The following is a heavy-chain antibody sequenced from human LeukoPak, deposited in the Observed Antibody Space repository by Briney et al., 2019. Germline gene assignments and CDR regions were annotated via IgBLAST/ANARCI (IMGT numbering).Heavy chain of an antibody. J-gene: IGHJ4*02. CDR3: AKMSGYYSRWASKFDY. Sequence: GGSLRLSCAASGFTFSNYAMSWVRQAPSKGLEGVSGISGGGGSSDYADSVKGRFTISRDNSKNTLYLQVDSLRAEDTALYYCAKMSGYYSRWASKFDYWGQGTLVTVSS. V-gene: IGHV3-23*01. CDR2: ISGGGGSS. CDR1: GFTFSNYA. D-gene: IGHD3-3*01.